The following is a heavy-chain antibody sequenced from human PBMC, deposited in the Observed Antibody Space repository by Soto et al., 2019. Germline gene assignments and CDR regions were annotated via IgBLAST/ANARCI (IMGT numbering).Heavy chain of an antibody. V-gene: IGHV4-61*01. CDR2: IYYSGRT. CDR1: GGSVSSGIYY. CDR3: ARDRPYSGSYWDAFDI. D-gene: IGHD1-26*01. Sequence: PSETLSLTCTVSGGSVSSGIYYWSWIRHPPGKGLEWIGYIYYSGRTNYNPSLKSRVTISVDTSKNQFSLKLSSVTAADTAVYYCARDRPYSGSYWDAFDIWGQGPMVTVSS. J-gene: IGHJ3*02.